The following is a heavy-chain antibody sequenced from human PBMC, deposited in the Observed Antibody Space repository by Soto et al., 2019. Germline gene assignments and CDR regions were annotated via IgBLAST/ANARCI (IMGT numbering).Heavy chain of an antibody. Sequence: QVQLVESGGGVVQPGRSLRLSCAASGFTFSSYAMHWVRQAPGKGLEWVAVISYDGSNKYYADSVKGRFTISRDNPKNTLYLQMNSLKAEDTAVYYCARGYYYDSSGYDGIISWGPGTLVTVSS. V-gene: IGHV3-30-3*01. J-gene: IGHJ5*02. CDR2: ISYDGSNK. CDR1: GFTFSSYA. D-gene: IGHD3-22*01. CDR3: ARGYYYDSSGYDGIIS.